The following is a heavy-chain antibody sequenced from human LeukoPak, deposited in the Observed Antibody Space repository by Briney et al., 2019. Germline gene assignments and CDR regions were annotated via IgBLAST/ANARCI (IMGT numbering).Heavy chain of an antibody. CDR2: IIPILGIA. CDR3: ARARAAGSYYFDY. V-gene: IGHV1-69*04. Sequence: GASVKVSCKASGGTFSSYAISWVRQAPGQGLEWMGRIIPILGIANYAQKFQGRVTFTADKSTSTAYMELSSLRSEDTAVYYCARARAAGSYYFDYWGQGTLVTVSS. D-gene: IGHD6-13*01. CDR1: GGTFSSYA. J-gene: IGHJ4*02.